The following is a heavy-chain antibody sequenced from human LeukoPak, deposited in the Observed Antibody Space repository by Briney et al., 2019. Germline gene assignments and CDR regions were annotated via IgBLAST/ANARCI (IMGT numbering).Heavy chain of an antibody. Sequence: SGGSLRLSCAASGFIFRSYWTAWVRQAPGKGLEWVAQINQDGSEQTFVDSVEGRFTMSRDNAKNFLYLEINSLRVDDTSVYYCVRDSSLRFSGSAPLYWGRGTLVTVSS. CDR1: GFIFRSYW. V-gene: IGHV3-7*01. CDR3: VRDSSLRFSGSAPLY. CDR2: INQDGSEQ. D-gene: IGHD1-26*01. J-gene: IGHJ4*02.